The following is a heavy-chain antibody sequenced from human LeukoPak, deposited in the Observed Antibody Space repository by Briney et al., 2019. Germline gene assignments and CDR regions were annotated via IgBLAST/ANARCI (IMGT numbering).Heavy chain of an antibody. CDR3: ARGEGMVRGSPYYYYMDV. CDR2: ISSSSSCI. J-gene: IGHJ6*03. D-gene: IGHD3-10*01. V-gene: IGHV3-21*01. Sequence: GSLRLSCAASGFTFSSYSMNWVRQAPGKGLEWVSSISSSSSCIYYADSVKGRFTISGDNAKNSLYLQMNSLRAEDTAVYYCARGEGMVRGSPYYYYMDVWGKGTTVTVSS. CDR1: GFTFSSYS.